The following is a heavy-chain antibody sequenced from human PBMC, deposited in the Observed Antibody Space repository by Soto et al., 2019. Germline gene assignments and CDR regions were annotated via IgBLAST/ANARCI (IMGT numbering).Heavy chain of an antibody. CDR3: VRVVAIPGSPDN. CDR1: GGTFSSYA. CDR2: IVPIVDTS. Sequence: QVQLVQSGAEVRQPASSVKVSCKTSGGTFSSYAISWVRQAPGQGLEWMGGIVPIVDTSTYAQKFQCRVTITADESTITVYMELSSLRSDDTAVYYCVRVVAIPGSPDNWGQGTLVTVSS. V-gene: IGHV1-69*12. D-gene: IGHD2-15*01. J-gene: IGHJ4*02.